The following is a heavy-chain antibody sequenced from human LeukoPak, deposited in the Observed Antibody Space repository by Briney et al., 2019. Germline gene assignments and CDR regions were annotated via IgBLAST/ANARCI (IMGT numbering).Heavy chain of an antibody. CDR1: GGSFSGYY. Sequence: SETLSLTCAVYGGSFSGYYWSWIRQPPGKGLEWIGEINHSGSTNYNPSLKSRVTISVDTSKNQFSLKLSSVTAADTAVYYCARGFYDFWSGYYDYWGQGTLVTVSS. J-gene: IGHJ4*02. CDR3: ARGFYDFWSGYYDY. D-gene: IGHD3-3*01. V-gene: IGHV4-34*01. CDR2: INHSGST.